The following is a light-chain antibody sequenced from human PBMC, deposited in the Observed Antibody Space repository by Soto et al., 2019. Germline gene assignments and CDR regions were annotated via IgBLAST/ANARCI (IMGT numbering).Light chain of an antibody. Sequence: EIVLTQSPGTLSLSPGERATLSCRASQSVIYLAWYQQKPGQAPRLLFYGASNRATGIPGRFSGSGSGTDFTLTISRMEPEDSAVYYCHQYGIVPWMFGQGTKVEIK. V-gene: IGKV3-20*01. CDR1: QSVIY. CDR3: HQYGIVPWM. J-gene: IGKJ1*01. CDR2: GAS.